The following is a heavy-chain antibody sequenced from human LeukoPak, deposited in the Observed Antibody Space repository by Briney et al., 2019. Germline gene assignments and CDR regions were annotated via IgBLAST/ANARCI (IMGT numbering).Heavy chain of an antibody. CDR1: GFTSSNYA. V-gene: IGHV3-30-3*01. D-gene: IGHD6-19*01. CDR3: AKGGGWLYYFDY. J-gene: IGHJ4*02. Sequence: GGSLRLSCAASGFTSSNYAMHWVRQAPGKGLEWVAFISSDESDKYYADSVKGRFTISRDNSRNTLYLQINSLRVEDTAVYYCAKGGGWLYYFDYWGQGTLVTVSS. CDR2: ISSDESDK.